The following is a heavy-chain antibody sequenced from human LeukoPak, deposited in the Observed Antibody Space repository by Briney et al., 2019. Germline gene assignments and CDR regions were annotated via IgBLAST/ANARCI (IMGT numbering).Heavy chain of an antibody. Sequence: GGSLRLSCAASGFRFSGHYMSWIRQAPGKGLEWISYITNSGDFVNYADSVKGRFTISRDNAKNSLYLQMNSLRAGDTAVYYCAREARATPDFWGQGTVVTVSS. CDR2: ITNSGDFV. D-gene: IGHD1-26*01. CDR1: GFRFSGHY. CDR3: AREARATPDF. V-gene: IGHV3-11*01. J-gene: IGHJ4*02.